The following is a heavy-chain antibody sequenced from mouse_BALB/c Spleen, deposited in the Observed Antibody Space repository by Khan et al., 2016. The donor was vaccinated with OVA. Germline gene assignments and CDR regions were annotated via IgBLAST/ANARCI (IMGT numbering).Heavy chain of an antibody. CDR1: GFSLTSYG. V-gene: IGHV2-3*01. J-gene: IGHJ4*01. CDR2: IWGDGNT. CDR3: AKDRGYYAVDY. Sequence: VQLQESGPGLVAPSQSLSITCTVSGFSLTSYGVSWVRQPPGKGLEWLGVIWGDGNTNFHSALRSRLSISKVNSKSQVFLKLNSLQTDDTATYYCAKDRGYYAVDYWGQGTSVTVSS.